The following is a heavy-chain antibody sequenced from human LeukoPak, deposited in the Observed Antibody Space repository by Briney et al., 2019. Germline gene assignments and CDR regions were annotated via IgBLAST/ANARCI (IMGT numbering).Heavy chain of an antibody. CDR3: AKYVSYYYDSSTYYPSQGYFDY. V-gene: IGHV4-59*01. J-gene: IGHJ4*02. Sequence: SETLSLTCTVSGGSISSYYWSWIRQPPGKGLEWIGYIYYSGSTNYNPSLKSRVTISVDTSKNQFSLKLSSVTAADTAVYYCAKYVSYYYDSSTYYPSQGYFDYWGQGTLVTVSS. CDR2: IYYSGST. CDR1: GGSISSYY. D-gene: IGHD3-22*01.